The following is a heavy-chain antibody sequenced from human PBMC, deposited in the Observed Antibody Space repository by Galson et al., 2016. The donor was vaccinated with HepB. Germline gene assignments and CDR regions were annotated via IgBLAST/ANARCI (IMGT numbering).Heavy chain of an antibody. CDR2: TFYRSKWYN. CDR3: ASFRDYYYGMDF. CDR1: GDSVSGNSVA. J-gene: IGHJ6*02. Sequence: CAISGDSVSGNSVAWNWIRQSPSRGLEWLGRTFYRSKWYNEYAVSVKSRITITPDTSKNQFSLQLSSVTPEDTAVYYCASFRDYYYGMDFWGQGTTVSVSS. V-gene: IGHV6-1*01.